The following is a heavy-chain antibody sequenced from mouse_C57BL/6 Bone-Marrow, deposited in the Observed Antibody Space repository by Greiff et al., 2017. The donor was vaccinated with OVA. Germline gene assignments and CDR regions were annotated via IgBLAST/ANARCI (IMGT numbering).Heavy chain of an antibody. D-gene: IGHD2-4*01. Sequence: VQLQQSGAELVRPGASVKLSCTASGFNIKDDYMHWVKQRPEQGLEWIGWIDPENGDTEYASKFQGKATITADTSSTTAYLQLSSLTSEDTAVYYCTTYDYLAWFAYWGQGTLVTVSA. CDR2: IDPENGDT. V-gene: IGHV14-4*01. J-gene: IGHJ3*01. CDR1: GFNIKDDY. CDR3: TTYDYLAWFAY.